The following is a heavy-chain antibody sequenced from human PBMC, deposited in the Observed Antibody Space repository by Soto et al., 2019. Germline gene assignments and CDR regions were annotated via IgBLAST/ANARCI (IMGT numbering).Heavy chain of an antibody. V-gene: IGHV1-69*01. CDR1: GGTFSSYA. D-gene: IGHD1-20*01. Sequence: QVQLVQSGAEVKKPGSSVKVSCKASGGTFSSYAISWVRQAPGQGLEWMGGIIPIFGTANYAQKFQGRVTITADESTSTAYMEVSSLRSEDTAVYYCARPDYNLNLYHFYHWGQGNLGTVFS. J-gene: IGHJ4*02. CDR3: ARPDYNLNLYHFYH. CDR2: IIPIFGTA.